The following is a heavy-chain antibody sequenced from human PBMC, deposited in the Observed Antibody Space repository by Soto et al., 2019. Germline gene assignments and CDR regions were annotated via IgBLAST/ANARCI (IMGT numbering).Heavy chain of an antibody. CDR1: GGSVNIGTYY. CDR3: ARDGEIAVVGWGTDNWFDP. Sequence: PSETLSLTCTVPGGSVNIGTYYWSWIRHPPGKGLEWTGFIHYSGSTNYNPSVKGRFTISRDNSKNTLYLQMNSLRAEDTAVYYCARDGEIAVVGWGTDNWFDPWAQGTLVTVSS. V-gene: IGHV4-61*01. CDR2: IHYSGST. D-gene: IGHD6-13*01. J-gene: IGHJ5*02.